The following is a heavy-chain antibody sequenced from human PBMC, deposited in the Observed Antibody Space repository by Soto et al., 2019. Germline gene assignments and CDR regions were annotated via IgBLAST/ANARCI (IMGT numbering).Heavy chain of an antibody. D-gene: IGHD6-19*01. V-gene: IGHV4-59*01. Sequence: SETLSLTCTFSGDSISTDYWSWIRQSPGKGLEWIGFIYYGGSTNSTPSLKSRVTISVDTSNYQFSLRVNSVTAVDTAVYYCASTKKWLAFDYWGQGSLVTVSS. CDR3: ASTKKWLAFDY. J-gene: IGHJ4*02. CDR2: IYYGGST. CDR1: GDSISTDY.